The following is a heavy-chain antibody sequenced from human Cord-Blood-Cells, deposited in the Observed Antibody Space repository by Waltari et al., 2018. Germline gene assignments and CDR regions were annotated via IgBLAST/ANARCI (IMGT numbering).Heavy chain of an antibody. V-gene: IGHV4-59*01. CDR2: IYYSGST. J-gene: IGHJ3*02. CDR1: GGSISSYY. Sequence: QVQLQESGPGLVKPSETLSLTCTVSGGSISSYYWSWIRQPPGKGLEWIGYIYYSGSTNYNPSLKSRVTKSVDTSKNKFSLKLSSVTAADTAVYYCARGGGYCSSTSCYAFDIWGQGTMVTVSS. CDR3: ARGGGYCSSTSCYAFDI. D-gene: IGHD2-2*01.